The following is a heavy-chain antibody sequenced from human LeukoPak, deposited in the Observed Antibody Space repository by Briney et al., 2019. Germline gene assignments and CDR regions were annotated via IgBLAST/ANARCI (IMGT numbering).Heavy chain of an antibody. CDR1: GLTFSNRA. J-gene: IGHJ4*02. Sequence: PGGSLRLACVVSGLTFSNRAMTWVRQAPGKGLEWVSSISISGNKILYADSVKGRFTISRDNSKNTLFLQMNSLQTEDTGLYFCANELRPNDYWGQGTLVTVS. CDR3: ANELRPNDY. D-gene: IGHD4-17*01. CDR2: ISISGNKI. V-gene: IGHV3-23*01.